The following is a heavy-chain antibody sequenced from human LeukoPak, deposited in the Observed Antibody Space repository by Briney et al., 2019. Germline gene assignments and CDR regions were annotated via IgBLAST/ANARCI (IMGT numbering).Heavy chain of an antibody. D-gene: IGHD6-19*01. J-gene: IGHJ4*02. CDR2: IKQDGSEK. CDR1: GFTFSSYW. Sequence: GSLRLSCAASGFTFSSYWMSWGRQAPGKGLEWVANIKQDGSEKYYVDSVKGRFTISRDNAKNSLYLQMNSLRAEDTAVYYCAREAVAGPLDYWGQGTLVTVSS. V-gene: IGHV3-7*01. CDR3: AREAVAGPLDY.